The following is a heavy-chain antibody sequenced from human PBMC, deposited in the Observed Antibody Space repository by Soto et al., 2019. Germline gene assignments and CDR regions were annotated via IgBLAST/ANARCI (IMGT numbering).Heavy chain of an antibody. CDR3: ANVPICCGSSSCYTEGFDS. V-gene: IGHV3-23*01. Sequence: GGSLRLSCVASGFVFSDYAMSWVRQAPGKGLEWVSAISAGGSDTYYADSVKGRFTVSRVNSKNTLYLQMNTLRAEDTAIYYCANVPICCGSSSCYTEGFDSWGQGTLVTVST. CDR1: GFVFSDYA. D-gene: IGHD2-2*01. CDR2: ISAGGSDT. J-gene: IGHJ4*02.